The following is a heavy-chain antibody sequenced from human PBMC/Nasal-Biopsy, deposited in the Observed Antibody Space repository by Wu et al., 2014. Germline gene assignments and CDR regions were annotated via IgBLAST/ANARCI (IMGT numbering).Heavy chain of an antibody. CDR1: GGSISSGNYY. V-gene: IGHV4-61*02. D-gene: IGHD3-10*01. CDR2: IYTSGST. J-gene: IGHJ6*02. Sequence: TLSLTCTVSGGSISSGNYYWSWIRQPAGKGLEWIGRIYTSGSTNYNPSLKSRVTMSVDTSKNQFSLKLSSVTAADTAVYYCARNLRSPYFYGSRSYYYYYAMDVWGQGTTVTVSS. CDR3: ARNLRSPYFYGSRSYYYYYAMDV.